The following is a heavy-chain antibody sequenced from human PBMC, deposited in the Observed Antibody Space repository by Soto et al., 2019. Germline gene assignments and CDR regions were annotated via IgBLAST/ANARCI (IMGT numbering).Heavy chain of an antibody. CDR3: ARDEAYDLWSGYPL. D-gene: IGHD3-3*01. CDR1: GFTFSSYE. Sequence: PGGSLRLSCAASGFTFSSYEMNWVRQAPGKGLEWVSYISSSGSTIYYADSVKGRFTISRDNAKNSLYLQMNSLRAEDTAVYYCARDEAYDLWSGYPLWGQGTLVTAPQ. J-gene: IGHJ4*02. CDR2: ISSSGSTI. V-gene: IGHV3-48*03.